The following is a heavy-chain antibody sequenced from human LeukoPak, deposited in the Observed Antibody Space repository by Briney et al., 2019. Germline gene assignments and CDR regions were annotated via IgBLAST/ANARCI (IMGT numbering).Heavy chain of an antibody. D-gene: IGHD6-19*01. V-gene: IGHV3-23*01. J-gene: IGHJ4*02. CDR1: GFTFSSYA. Sequence: GGSLRLSCAASGFTFSSYAMSWVRQAPGKGLEWVSAISGSGGSTYYADSVKGRFTISRDNSKNTLYLQMNSLRAEDTAVYCCAKDKAQWLVHYFDYWGQGTLVTVSS. CDR3: AKDKAQWLVHYFDY. CDR2: ISGSGGST.